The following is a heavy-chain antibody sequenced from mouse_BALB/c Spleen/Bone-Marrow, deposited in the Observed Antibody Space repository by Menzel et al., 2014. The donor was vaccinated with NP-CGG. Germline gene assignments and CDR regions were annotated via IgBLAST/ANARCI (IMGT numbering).Heavy chain of an antibody. V-gene: IGHV1-61*01. J-gene: IGHJ3*01. CDR3: AREKVYYGISWFAY. Sequence: VKLQESGTEVVRPGASVKLSCKASGYSFTTYWMNWVKQRPGQGLEWIGMIHPSDSETRLNQKFKYKATLTVDKSSSTAYMQLNSPTSEDSAVYYCAREKVYYGISWFAYWGQGTLVTVSA. D-gene: IGHD2-1*01. CDR2: IHPSDSET. CDR1: GYSFTTYW.